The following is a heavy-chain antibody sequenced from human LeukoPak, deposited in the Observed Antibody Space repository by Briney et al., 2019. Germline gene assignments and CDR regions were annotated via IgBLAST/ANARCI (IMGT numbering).Heavy chain of an antibody. Sequence: SETLSLTCTVSGGSISSYYWSWIRQPPGKGLEWIGYIYDSGSTNYNPSLKSRVTISVDTSKNQFSLKLSSVTAADTAVYYCARPLVADDAFDIWGQGTMVTVSS. V-gene: IGHV4-59*12. CDR2: IYDSGST. CDR3: ARPLVADDAFDI. J-gene: IGHJ3*02. D-gene: IGHD5-12*01. CDR1: GGSISSYY.